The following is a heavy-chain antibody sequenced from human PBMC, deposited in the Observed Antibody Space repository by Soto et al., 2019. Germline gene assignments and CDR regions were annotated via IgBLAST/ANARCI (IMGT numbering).Heavy chain of an antibody. CDR3: ARHTPAISISDH. CDR1: GGSISSGGYS. V-gene: IGHV4-30-2*03. Sequence: SETLALTCAVSGGSISSGGYSWSWIRQPPGKGLEWIGYIYHSGSTYYNPSLKSRVTISVDTSKNQFSLKLSSVTAADTAVYYCARHTPAISISDHWGQGTLVTVSS. CDR2: IYHSGST. J-gene: IGHJ4*02. D-gene: IGHD2-15*01.